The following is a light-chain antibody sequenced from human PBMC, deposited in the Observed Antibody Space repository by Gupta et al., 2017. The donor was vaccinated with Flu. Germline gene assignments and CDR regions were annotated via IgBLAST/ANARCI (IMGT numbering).Light chain of an antibody. V-gene: IGKV3-20*01. J-gene: IGKJ3*01. CDR1: QNVISSY. Sequence: EIVLTQSPGTLSLSPGERATLSCRASQNVISSYLAWYQQKPGQAPRLLIYGASSRATGIPDRFSGSGSRTDFTLTISRLEPEDFAVYSCQHYGSPGVTFGPGTKVNLK. CDR2: GAS. CDR3: QHYGSPGVT.